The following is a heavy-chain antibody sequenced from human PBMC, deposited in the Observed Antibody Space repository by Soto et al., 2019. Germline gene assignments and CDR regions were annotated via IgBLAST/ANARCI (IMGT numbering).Heavy chain of an antibody. J-gene: IGHJ4*02. CDR1: GFTFSSYA. CDR3: ARVTYSNYEFDY. CDR2: ISSNGGST. V-gene: IGHV3-64*01. D-gene: IGHD4-4*01. Sequence: PGGSLRLSCAASGFTFSSYAMHWVRQAPGKGLEYVSAISSNGGSTYYANSVKGRFTISRDNSKNTLYLQMGSLRAEDMAVYYCARVTYSNYEFDYWGQGALVTAPQ.